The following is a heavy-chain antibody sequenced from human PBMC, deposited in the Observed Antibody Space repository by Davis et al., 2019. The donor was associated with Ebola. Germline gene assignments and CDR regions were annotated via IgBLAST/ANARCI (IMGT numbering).Heavy chain of an antibody. D-gene: IGHD1-14*01. CDR3: AREGIITSGMAV. V-gene: IGHV3-48*02. Sequence: PGGSLRLSCAASGFTVSTNTMDWVRQAPGKGLEWVAYISPIRSSSSTVYYADSVKGRFTVSRDNAKNSLYLKMNSLRDEDTAVYYCAREGIITSGMAVWGQGTTVIVSS. J-gene: IGHJ6*02. CDR1: GFTVSTNT. CDR2: ISPIRSSSSTV.